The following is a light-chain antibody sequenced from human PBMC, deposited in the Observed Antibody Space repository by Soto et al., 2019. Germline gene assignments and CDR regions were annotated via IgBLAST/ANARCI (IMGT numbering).Light chain of an antibody. Sequence: QSALTQPASVSGSPGQSITISCTGTSSDVGGYNYVSWYQQHPGKAPKLIICEVSNRPSGVSNRFSGSKSGSTASLPISGLQAEDEADYFCSSYTNSKTEVFGTGTKVTVL. CDR3: SSYTNSKTEV. V-gene: IGLV2-14*01. CDR1: SSDVGGYNY. CDR2: EVS. J-gene: IGLJ1*01.